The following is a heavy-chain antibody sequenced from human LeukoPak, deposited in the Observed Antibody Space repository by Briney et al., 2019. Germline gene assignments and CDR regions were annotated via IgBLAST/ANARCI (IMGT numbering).Heavy chain of an antibody. CDR3: AREPSYYYDSSGYYTPWYFDL. Sequence: PGGSLLLSCAASGFTFSSYAMHWVRPAPGKGLEWVAVISYDGSNKYYADSVKGRFTISRDNSKNTLYLQMNSLRAEDAAVYYCAREPSYYYDSSGYYTPWYFDLWGRGTLVTVSS. CDR1: GFTFSSYA. J-gene: IGHJ2*01. V-gene: IGHV3-30-3*01. CDR2: ISYDGSNK. D-gene: IGHD3-22*01.